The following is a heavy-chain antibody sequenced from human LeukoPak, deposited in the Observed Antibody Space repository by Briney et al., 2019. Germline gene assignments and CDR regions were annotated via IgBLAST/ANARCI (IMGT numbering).Heavy chain of an antibody. D-gene: IGHD1-1*01. Sequence: SETLSLTCVVSGYSISNDYYWGWIRQPPGKGLEWIGNIYHSGGSYYNPSLKSRVTILVDTSKNQFSLKLSSVTAADTAVYYRAKAGTTGIHQWFDPWGQGNLVTVSS. J-gene: IGHJ5*02. CDR1: GYSISNDYY. CDR3: AKAGTTGIHQWFDP. V-gene: IGHV4-38-2*01. CDR2: IYHSGGS.